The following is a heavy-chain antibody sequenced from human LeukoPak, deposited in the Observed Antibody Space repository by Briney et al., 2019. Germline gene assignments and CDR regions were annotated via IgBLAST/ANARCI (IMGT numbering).Heavy chain of an antibody. CDR2: IYYSGST. D-gene: IGHD5-24*01. V-gene: IGHV4-59*01. CDR3: AREGRYRYGYNEYHSYMDI. J-gene: IGHJ6*03. CDR1: GGSISSYY. Sequence: SETLSLTCTVSGGSISSYYWSWIWQPPGKGLEWIGYIYYSGSTNYNPSLKSRVTISVDTSKNQFSLKLSSVTAAETAVYYCAREGRYRYGYNEYHSYMDIWGKGTTVTVSS.